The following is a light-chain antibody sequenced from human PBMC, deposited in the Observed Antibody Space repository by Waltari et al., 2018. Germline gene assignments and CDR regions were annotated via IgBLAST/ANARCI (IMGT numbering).Light chain of an antibody. CDR3: QQYNNWAPLT. J-gene: IGKJ4*01. V-gene: IGKV3D-15*01. CDR2: GAS. Sequence: EIVMTQSPATLSVSPGERATLSCRASQSVNSNLAWYQQKPGQAPRLLIYGASTRATGIPARFSGSGAGTEFNLTISSLQSEDFAGYYCQQYNNWAPLTFGGGTKVEIK. CDR1: QSVNSN.